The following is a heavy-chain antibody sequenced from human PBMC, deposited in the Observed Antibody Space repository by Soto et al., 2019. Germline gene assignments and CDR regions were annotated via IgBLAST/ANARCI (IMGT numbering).Heavy chain of an antibody. Sequence: ASVKVSCKASGYTFTSYGISWVRQAPGQGLEWMGWISAYNGNTNYAQRLQGRVTMTTDTSTSTAYMELRSLRSDDTAVYYCARDSHSSGYANFDYWGQGTLVTVSS. D-gene: IGHD3-22*01. J-gene: IGHJ4*02. CDR2: ISAYNGNT. CDR3: ARDSHSSGYANFDY. V-gene: IGHV1-18*04. CDR1: GYTFTSYG.